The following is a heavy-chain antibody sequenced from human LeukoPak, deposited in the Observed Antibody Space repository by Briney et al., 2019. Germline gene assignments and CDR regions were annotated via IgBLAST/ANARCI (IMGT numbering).Heavy chain of an antibody. J-gene: IGHJ4*02. CDR1: GFTFSSYA. D-gene: IGHD3-9*01. Sequence: PGGSLRLSCAASGFTFSSYAMSWVRQAPGKGLEWVSAISGSGGSTYYADSVKGRFTISRDNSKNTLYLQMNSLRAEDTAVYYCAKEGDVLRYFDWSQGDYWGQGTLVTVSS. CDR3: AKEGDVLRYFDWSQGDY. V-gene: IGHV3-23*01. CDR2: ISGSGGST.